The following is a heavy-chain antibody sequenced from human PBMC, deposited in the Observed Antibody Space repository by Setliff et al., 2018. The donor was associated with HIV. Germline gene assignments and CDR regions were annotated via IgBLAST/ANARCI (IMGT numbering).Heavy chain of an antibody. CDR2: IYYSGST. Sequence: PSETLSLTCTVSGGSISSNYWSWMRQPPGKGLEWIGHIYYSGSTNYNPSLKSRVTTSVDTSRNQFSLNLSSETAADTAVYYCARFPLLHKNAFDIWGQGTMVTVSS. J-gene: IGHJ3*02. CDR3: ARFPLLHKNAFDI. CDR1: GGSISSNY. V-gene: IGHV4-59*01. D-gene: IGHD2-15*01.